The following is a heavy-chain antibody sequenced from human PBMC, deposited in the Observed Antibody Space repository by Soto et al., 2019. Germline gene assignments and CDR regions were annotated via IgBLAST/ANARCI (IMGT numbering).Heavy chain of an antibody. CDR3: ARDPGCTNGVCYPYFDY. V-gene: IGHV1-46*03. J-gene: IGHJ4*02. D-gene: IGHD2-8*01. Sequence: ASVKVSCKASGYTFTSYYMHWVRQAPGQGLEWMGIINPSGGSTSYAQKFQGRVTMTRDTSTSTVYMELSSLRSEDTAVYYCARDPGCTNGVCYPYFDYWGQGTLVTVSS. CDR1: GYTFTSYY. CDR2: INPSGGST.